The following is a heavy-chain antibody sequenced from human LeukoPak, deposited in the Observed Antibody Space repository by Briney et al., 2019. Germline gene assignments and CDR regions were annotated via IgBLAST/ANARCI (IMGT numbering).Heavy chain of an antibody. V-gene: IGHV3-74*01. D-gene: IGHD6-19*01. Sequence: PGGSLRLSCAASGFTFSSYWMHWVRQAPGKGLVWVSRINNDGSSTSYADSVKGRFTISRDNAKNTLYLQMNSLRAEDTAVYYCARERDSSGWYVGYWGQGTLVTVSS. CDR1: GFTFSSYW. J-gene: IGHJ4*02. CDR2: INNDGSST. CDR3: ARERDSSGWYVGY.